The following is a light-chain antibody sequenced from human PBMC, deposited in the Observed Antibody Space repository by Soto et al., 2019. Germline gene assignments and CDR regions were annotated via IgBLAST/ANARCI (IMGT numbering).Light chain of an antibody. CDR3: QRYNSYSRT. CDR2: DAS. CDR1: QNIDHW. V-gene: IGKV1-5*01. Sequence: DIQVTQSPSTLFASVGDRVTITCRASQNIDHWLAWYQHKPGMAPKFLIYDASILESGVPSRFSGSGSGTEFTLTISSLQPDDFATYYCQRYNSYSRTFGQGTKVEIK. J-gene: IGKJ1*01.